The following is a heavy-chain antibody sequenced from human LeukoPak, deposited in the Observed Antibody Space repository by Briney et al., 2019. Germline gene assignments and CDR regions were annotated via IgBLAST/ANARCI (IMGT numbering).Heavy chain of an antibody. Sequence: SVKVSCKASGYTFTSYGISWVRQAPGQGLEWIGWIVVGSGNTNYAQKFQERVTITRDMSTSTAYMEPSSLRSEDTAVYYCAAGPYDILTGYYLFDYWGQGTLVTVSS. CDR1: GYTFTSYG. J-gene: IGHJ4*02. CDR2: IVVGSGNT. V-gene: IGHV1-58*02. D-gene: IGHD3-9*01. CDR3: AAGPYDILTGYYLFDY.